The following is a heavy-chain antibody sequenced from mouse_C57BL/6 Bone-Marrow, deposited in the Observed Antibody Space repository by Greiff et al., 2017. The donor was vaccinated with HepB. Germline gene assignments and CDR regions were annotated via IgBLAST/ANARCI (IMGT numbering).Heavy chain of an antibody. V-gene: IGHV1-18*01. D-gene: IGHD1-1*01. J-gene: IGHJ2*01. Sequence: EVQLQESGPELVKPGASVKIPCKASGYTFTDYNMDWVKQSHGKSLEWIGDINPNNGGTIYNQKFKGKATLTVDKSSSTAYMELRSLTSEDTAVYYCARSLYYYAYYFDYWGQGTTLTVSS. CDR3: ARSLYYYAYYFDY. CDR2: INPNNGGT. CDR1: GYTFTDYN.